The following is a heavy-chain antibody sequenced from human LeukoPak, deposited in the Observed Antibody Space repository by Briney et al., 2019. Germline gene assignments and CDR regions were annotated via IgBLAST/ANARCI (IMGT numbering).Heavy chain of an antibody. V-gene: IGHV3-30*02. D-gene: IGHD3-22*01. CDR1: GFTFSSYG. CDR3: AKDRYTYYYDSSGYFDY. Sequence: PGGSLRLSCAASGFTFSSYGMHWVRQAPGKGLEWVAFIRYDGSNKYYADSVKGRFTISRDNSKNTLYLQMNSLRAEDTAVYYCAKDRYTYYYDSSGYFDYWGQGTLVTVSS. CDR2: IRYDGSNK. J-gene: IGHJ4*02.